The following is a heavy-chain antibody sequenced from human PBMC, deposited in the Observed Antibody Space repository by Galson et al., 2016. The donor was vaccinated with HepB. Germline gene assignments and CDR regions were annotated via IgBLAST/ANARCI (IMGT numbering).Heavy chain of an antibody. Sequence: SVKVSCKASGGIFSSHDISWVRQAPGQGLEWLGGIIPIFRTPNYAQKFQGRVTITADESTRTAYMELSSPRSEDTAVYYCATMVGGHVQHWGQGTLVTVSS. D-gene: IGHD3-10*01. CDR1: GGIFSSHD. J-gene: IGHJ1*01. CDR2: IIPIFRTP. CDR3: ATMVGGHVQH. V-gene: IGHV1-69*13.